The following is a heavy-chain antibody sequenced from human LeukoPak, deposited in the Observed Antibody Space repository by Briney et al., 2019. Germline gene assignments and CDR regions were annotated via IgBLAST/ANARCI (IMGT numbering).Heavy chain of an antibody. J-gene: IGHJ5*02. Sequence: SETLSLTCTVSGVSISSSSYYWGWIRQPPGKGLEWIGSIYYSGSTYYNPFLKSRVTISVDTSKNQFSLKLSSVTATDTAVYYCAREKVVPAAFPFDPWGQGTLVTVSS. CDR1: GVSISSSSYY. V-gene: IGHV4-39*07. CDR2: IYYSGST. CDR3: AREKVVPAAFPFDP. D-gene: IGHD2-2*01.